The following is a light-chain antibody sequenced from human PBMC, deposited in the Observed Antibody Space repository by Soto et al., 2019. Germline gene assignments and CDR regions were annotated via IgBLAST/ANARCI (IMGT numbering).Light chain of an antibody. V-gene: IGLV2-14*01. CDR1: SSDVGVYNY. J-gene: IGLJ2*01. Sequence: QSVLTQPASVSGSPGQSITISCTGTSSDVGVYNYVSWYQQHPGKAPKLMIYEVSNRPSGVSNRFSGSKSDNTASLTISGLQAEDEADYYCSSYTSTSTPHVVFGGGTKLTVL. CDR2: EVS. CDR3: SSYTSTSTPHVV.